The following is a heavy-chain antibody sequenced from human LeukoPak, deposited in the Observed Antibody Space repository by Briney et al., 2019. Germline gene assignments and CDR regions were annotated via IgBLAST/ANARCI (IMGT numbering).Heavy chain of an antibody. J-gene: IGHJ4*02. V-gene: IGHV4-39*01. Sequence: SETLSLTCTVSGASISSTDYYWGWLRQPPGKALEWIGSFYYGGSTYYSPSLESRVAMSVDTSTNQFFLKLSSVTAADTAVYYCARHYIQLWFFDSWGQGTLVTVSS. CDR3: ARHYIQLWFFDS. CDR1: GASISSTDYY. CDR2: FYYGGST. D-gene: IGHD3-10*01.